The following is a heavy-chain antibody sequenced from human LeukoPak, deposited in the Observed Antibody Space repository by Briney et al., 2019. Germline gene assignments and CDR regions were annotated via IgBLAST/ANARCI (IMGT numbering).Heavy chain of an antibody. V-gene: IGHV3-9*01. CDR3: AKQGPARIPIVVVTAMAH. CDR1: GFTFDDYA. Sequence: GGSLRLSCAASGFTFDDYAMHWVRQAPGKGLEWVSGISWNSGSIGYADSVKGRFTISRDNSKNTLYLQMNSLRAEDTAVYYCAKQGPARIPIVVVTAMAHWGQGTLVTVSS. J-gene: IGHJ4*02. CDR2: ISWNSGSI. D-gene: IGHD2-21*02.